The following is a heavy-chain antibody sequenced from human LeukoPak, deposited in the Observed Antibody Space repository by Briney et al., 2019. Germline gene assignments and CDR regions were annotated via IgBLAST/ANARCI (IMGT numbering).Heavy chain of an antibody. CDR3: ARDHVYYYGSGSSRDAFDI. Sequence: SETLSLTCTVSGGSISSYYWSWIRQPPGKGLEWIGYIYYSGSTNYNPSLKSRVTISVDTSKNQFSLKLSSVTAAGTAVYYCARDHVYYYGSGSSRDAFDIWGQGTMVIVSS. CDR1: GGSISSYY. V-gene: IGHV4-59*01. J-gene: IGHJ3*02. D-gene: IGHD3-10*01. CDR2: IYYSGST.